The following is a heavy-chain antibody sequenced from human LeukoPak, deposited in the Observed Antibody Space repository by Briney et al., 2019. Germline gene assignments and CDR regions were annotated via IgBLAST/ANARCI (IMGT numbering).Heavy chain of an antibody. CDR3: ARGPPHDYGDYNFDY. V-gene: IGHV3-48*04. J-gene: IGHJ4*02. CDR1: GFTFSSYS. CDR2: ISSSSSTI. D-gene: IGHD4-17*01. Sequence: PGGSLRLSCAASGFTFSSYSMNWVRQAPGKGLEWVSYISSSSSTIYYADSVKDRFTISRDNAKNSLYLQMNSLRAEDTALYYCARGPPHDYGDYNFDYWGQGTLVTVSS.